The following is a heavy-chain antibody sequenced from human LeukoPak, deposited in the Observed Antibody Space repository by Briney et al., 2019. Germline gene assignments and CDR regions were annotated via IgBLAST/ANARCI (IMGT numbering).Heavy chain of an antibody. Sequence: ASVKVSCKASGYTFTTYAINWVRQAPGQGLEWMGWINTNTGNPTYAQGFTGRFVFSLDTSVSTAYLQTSSLKAEDTAVYYCARGPPKGELNFDYWGQGTLVTVSS. D-gene: IGHD1-26*01. CDR1: GYTFTTYA. CDR3: ARGPPKGELNFDY. V-gene: IGHV7-4-1*02. J-gene: IGHJ4*02. CDR2: INTNTGNP.